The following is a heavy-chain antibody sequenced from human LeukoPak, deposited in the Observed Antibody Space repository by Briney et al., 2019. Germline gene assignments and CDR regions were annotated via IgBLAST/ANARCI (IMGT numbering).Heavy chain of an antibody. D-gene: IGHD6-19*01. CDR2: INHSGST. CDR3: ARESGAVAANY. V-gene: IGHV4-34*01. Sequence: SETLSLTRAVYGGSFSGYYWSWIRQPPGKGLEWIGEINHSGSTNYNPSLKSRVTISVDTSKNQSSLKLSSVTAADTAVYYCARESGAVAANYWGQGTLVTVSS. J-gene: IGHJ4*02. CDR1: GGSFSGYY.